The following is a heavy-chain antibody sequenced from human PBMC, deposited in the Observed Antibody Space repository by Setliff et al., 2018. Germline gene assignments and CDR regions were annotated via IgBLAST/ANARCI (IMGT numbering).Heavy chain of an antibody. Sequence: ASVKVSCKASGYTLTSYDINWVRQATGQGLEWMGWMNPNSGNTGYAQKFQGRVTVTRNTSISTAYMELSSLRSEDTAVYYCARGGRSWWFGELPTYGMDVWGQGTTVTVSS. CDR1: GYTLTSYD. D-gene: IGHD3-10*01. CDR2: MNPNSGNT. J-gene: IGHJ6*02. CDR3: ARGGRSWWFGELPTYGMDV. V-gene: IGHV1-8*02.